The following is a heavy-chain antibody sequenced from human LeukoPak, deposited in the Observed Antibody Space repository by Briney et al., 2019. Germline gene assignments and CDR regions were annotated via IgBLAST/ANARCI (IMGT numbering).Heavy chain of an antibody. J-gene: IGHJ3*02. CDR1: GFTFSDYY. CDR2: ISSSGSTI. CDR3: ARRVNDGAFDI. V-gene: IGHV3-11*01. Sequence: GSLRLSCAASGFTFSDYYMSWLRQARGKGLEWVSYISSSGSTIYYADSVKGRFTISRDNAKNALYLQMNSLRAEDTAVYYYARRVNDGAFDIWGQGTMVTVSS. D-gene: IGHD1-1*01.